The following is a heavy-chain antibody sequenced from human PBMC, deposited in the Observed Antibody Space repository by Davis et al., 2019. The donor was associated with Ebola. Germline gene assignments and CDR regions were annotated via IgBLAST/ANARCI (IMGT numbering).Heavy chain of an antibody. Sequence: GESLKISCAASGFTFSSYSMNWVRQAPGKGLEWVSSISSSSSYIYYADSVKGRFTISRDNAKNSLYLQMNSLRAEDTAVYYCARSHGFDYWGQGTLVTVSS. CDR3: ARSHGFDY. V-gene: IGHV3-21*01. CDR1: GFTFSSYS. CDR2: ISSSSSYI. D-gene: IGHD4-17*01. J-gene: IGHJ4*02.